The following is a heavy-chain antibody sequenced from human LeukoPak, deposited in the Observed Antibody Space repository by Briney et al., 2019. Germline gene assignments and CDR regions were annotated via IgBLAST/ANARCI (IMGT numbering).Heavy chain of an antibody. V-gene: IGHV5-51*01. CDR3: AREGGPYGSGSYYPNWFDP. CDR1: GYSFTSYW. D-gene: IGHD3-10*01. J-gene: IGHJ5*02. CDR2: IYPGDSDT. Sequence: GESLKISCKGSGYSFTSYWIGWVRQMPGKGLEWRGIIYPGDSDTRYSPSFQGQVTISADKSISTAYLQWSSLKASDTAMYYCAREGGPYGSGSYYPNWFDPWGQGTLVTVSS.